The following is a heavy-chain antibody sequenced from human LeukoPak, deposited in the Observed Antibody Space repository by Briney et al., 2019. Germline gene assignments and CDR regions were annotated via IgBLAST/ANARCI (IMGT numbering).Heavy chain of an antibody. D-gene: IGHD4-23*01. CDR1: GFTFSNAW. V-gene: IGHV3-15*01. CDR2: IRTKTEGGTT. CDR3: TTEFGGQGY. J-gene: IGHJ4*02. Sequence: PGGSLRLSCAASGFTFSNAWMNWVRQAPGKGLEWVGRIRTKTEGGTTDYAAPVKGRFTISRDDSKSTLYLQMNSLKTEDTAVYYCTTEFGGQGYWGQGSLVAVSS.